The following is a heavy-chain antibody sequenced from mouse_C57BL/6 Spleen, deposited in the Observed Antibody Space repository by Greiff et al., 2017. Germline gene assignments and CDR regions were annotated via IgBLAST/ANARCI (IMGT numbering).Heavy chain of an antibody. CDR1: GYTFTSYW. D-gene: IGHD2-3*01. CDR3: ARGGYYVGETFAY. V-gene: IGHV1-52*01. CDR2: IDPSDSET. J-gene: IGHJ3*01. Sequence: VQLQQPGAELVRPGSSVKLSCKASGYTFTSYWMHWVKQRPIQGLEWIGNIDPSDSETHYNQKFKDKATLTVDKSSSTAYMQLSSLTSEDSAVYYCARGGYYVGETFAYWGQGTLVTVSA.